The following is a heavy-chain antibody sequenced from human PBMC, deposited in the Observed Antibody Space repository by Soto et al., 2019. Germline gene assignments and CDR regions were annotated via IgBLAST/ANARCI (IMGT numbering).Heavy chain of an antibody. J-gene: IGHJ4*02. CDR1: GFTFTSYA. Sequence: GGSLRLSCAASGFTFTSYAMSWVRQAPGKGLEWVSAVSGSGDSTYYADSVKGRFTISRDNSKNTLYLQMNSLRAEDTAVYYCAKGRASDCPGCTQDYWGQGTLVTVSS. D-gene: IGHD2-21*02. CDR2: VSGSGDST. V-gene: IGHV3-23*01. CDR3: AKGRASDCPGCTQDY.